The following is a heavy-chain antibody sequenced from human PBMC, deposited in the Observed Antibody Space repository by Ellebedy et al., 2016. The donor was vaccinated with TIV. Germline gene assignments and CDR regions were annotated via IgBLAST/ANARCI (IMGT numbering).Heavy chain of an antibody. Sequence: GESLKISXAASGFIFGDAWMSWVRQAPGKGLEWVGRIRSKIDGGTAIYSALVQDRFTVSRDDSKDMLFLQLNSLKSEDTAVYYCTTDQVGFGMDVWGQGTTVAVSS. CDR1: GFIFGDAW. V-gene: IGHV3-15*01. D-gene: IGHD1-26*01. CDR2: IRSKIDGGTA. J-gene: IGHJ6*02. CDR3: TTDQVGFGMDV.